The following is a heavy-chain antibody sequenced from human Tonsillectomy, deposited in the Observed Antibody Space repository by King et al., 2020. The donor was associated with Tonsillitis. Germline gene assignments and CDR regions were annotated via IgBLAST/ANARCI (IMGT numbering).Heavy chain of an antibody. CDR3: ASGYCSSASCYPVYYYYSMDV. Sequence: PLQESGPGLVKPSETLSLTCTVSGGSISSSSYYWGWIRQPPGKGLEWIGSMYYSGSTYYNPSLKSRVTMSVDTSKNQFSLKLSSVTAADTAVYYCASGYCSSASCYPVYYYYSMDVWGKGTTVTVSS. J-gene: IGHJ6*03. CDR2: MYYSGST. CDR1: GGSISSSSYY. V-gene: IGHV4-39*01. D-gene: IGHD2-2*03.